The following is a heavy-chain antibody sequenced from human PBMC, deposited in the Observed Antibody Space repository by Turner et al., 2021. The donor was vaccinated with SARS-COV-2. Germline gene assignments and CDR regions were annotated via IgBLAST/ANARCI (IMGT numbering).Heavy chain of an antibody. CDR3: AKGNGDKV. D-gene: IGHD7-27*01. V-gene: IGHV3-23*01. J-gene: IGHJ4*02. CDR2: ISETGANT. Sequence: VQPLAPGGGLVQPGGSLSLSCAASGIRFSKYPMNWVRQARGKGLEWVSGISETGANTYYADCVKGRFDISRDNSRDTLYLEMDGLSDEDTALYYCAKGNGDKVGGQGTQVSVSS. CDR1: GIRFSKYP.